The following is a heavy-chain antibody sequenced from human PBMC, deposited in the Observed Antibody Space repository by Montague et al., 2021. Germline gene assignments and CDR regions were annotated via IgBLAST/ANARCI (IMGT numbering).Heavy chain of an antibody. D-gene: IGHD3-10*01. CDR1: GGSISSSPFY. Sequence: SETLSLTCTVSGGSISSSPFYWGWICQSPGKGLEWIGSNYYRGNTYYNPSLKSRVSLSIDTSKNQFSLKMNSVTAADTAVYYYARAGPRTYGGDSLDYWGQGALVTVSS. CDR3: ARAGPRTYGGDSLDY. J-gene: IGHJ4*02. V-gene: IGHV4-39*01. CDR2: NYYRGNT.